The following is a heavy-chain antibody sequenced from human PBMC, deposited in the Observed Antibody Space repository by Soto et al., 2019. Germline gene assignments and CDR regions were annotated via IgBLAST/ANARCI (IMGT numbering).Heavy chain of an antibody. J-gene: IGHJ4*02. CDR1: GYTFTSYD. CDR2: MDPNSGNT. Sequence: QVQLVQSGAEVKKPGASVKVSCKASGYTFTSYDINWVRQATGQGLEWMGWMDPNSGNTGYAQKVQGRVTMTRNTSISTDYMELSSLRSEDTAVYYCARGTFPYYYDSSDDYWGQGTLVTVSS. V-gene: IGHV1-8*01. CDR3: ARGTFPYYYDSSDDY. D-gene: IGHD3-22*01.